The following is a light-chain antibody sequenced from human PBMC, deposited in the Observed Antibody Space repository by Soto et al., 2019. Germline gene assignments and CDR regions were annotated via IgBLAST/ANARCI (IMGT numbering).Light chain of an antibody. Sequence: FVLTQSPGTLSLSPGERATLSCRASQSVRSNYVAWYQQKPGQAPRVLIFEASKRATGTPDRFSGSGSGTDFTLSISRLEPEDFAVYYCQQYANSPFTFGQGTKVEI. CDR1: QSVRSNY. CDR3: QQYANSPFT. V-gene: IGKV3-20*01. J-gene: IGKJ2*01. CDR2: EAS.